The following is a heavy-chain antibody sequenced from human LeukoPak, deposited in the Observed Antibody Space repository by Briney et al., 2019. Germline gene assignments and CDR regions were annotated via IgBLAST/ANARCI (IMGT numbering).Heavy chain of an antibody. CDR2: INPNSGDT. J-gene: IGHJ2*01. V-gene: IGHV1-2*04. CDR3: ARAVSSGWLSLYWYFYL. Sequence: ASVKVSCKASRYTFTGYYMHWVRQPPGQGREWMGWINPNSGDTNNPHKFHGWVTMTRDTSISTAYMELSRLRSDDTAVYYCARAVSSGWLSLYWYFYLWGRGTLVTVSS. D-gene: IGHD6-19*01. CDR1: RYTFTGYY.